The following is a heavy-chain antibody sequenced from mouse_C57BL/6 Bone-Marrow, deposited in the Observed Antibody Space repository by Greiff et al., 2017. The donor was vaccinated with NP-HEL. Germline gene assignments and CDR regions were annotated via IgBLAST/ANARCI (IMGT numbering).Heavy chain of an antibody. J-gene: IGHJ2*01. CDR2: INPNNGGT. CDR1: GYTFTDYY. Sequence: EVQLQQSGPELVKPGASVKISCKASGYTFTDYYMNWVKQSHGKSLEWIGDINPNNGGTSYNQKFKGKATLTVDKSSSTAYMELRSLTSEDSAVYYCARLALYYYGGYFDYWGQGTTLTVSS. V-gene: IGHV1-26*01. CDR3: ARLALYYYGGYFDY. D-gene: IGHD1-1*01.